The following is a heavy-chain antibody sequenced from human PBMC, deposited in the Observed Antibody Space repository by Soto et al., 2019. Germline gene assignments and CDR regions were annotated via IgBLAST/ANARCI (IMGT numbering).Heavy chain of an antibody. CDR2: IIPIFGTA. J-gene: IGHJ5*02. V-gene: IGHV1-69*12. CDR3: ARDRGPSSGYYPYWFDL. Sequence: QVQLVQSGAEVKKPGSSVKVSCKASRGTFSSYAISWVRQAPGQGLEWMGEIIPIFGTANYAQKFQGRVTITADESTSTAYMELSSLRSEDTAVYYCARDRGPSSGYYPYWFDLWGQGTLVTVSS. CDR1: RGTFSSYA. D-gene: IGHD3-22*01.